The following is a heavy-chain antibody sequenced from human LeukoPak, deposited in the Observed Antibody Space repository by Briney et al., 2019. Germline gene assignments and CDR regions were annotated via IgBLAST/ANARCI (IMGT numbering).Heavy chain of an antibody. D-gene: IGHD2-2*01. CDR3: ARLNCSSTSCYYYFDY. CDR1: GYTFTGYY. CDR2: INPNSGGT. V-gene: IGHV1-2*02. Sequence: GASVTVSCKASGYTFTGYYMHWVRQAPGQGLEWMGWINPNSGGTNYAQKFQGRVTMARDTSISTAYMELSRLRSDDTAVYYCARLNCSSTSCYYYFDYWGQGTLVTVSS. J-gene: IGHJ4*02.